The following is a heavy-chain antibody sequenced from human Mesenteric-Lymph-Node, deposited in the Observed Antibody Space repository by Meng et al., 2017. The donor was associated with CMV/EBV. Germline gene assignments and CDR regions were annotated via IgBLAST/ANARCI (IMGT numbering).Heavy chain of an antibody. Sequence: FTLSSYGMSWVRQAPGKGLEWVAFIRYDGSNKYYADSVKGRFTISRDNSKNTLYLQMNSLRAEDTAVYYCAKDPRWFGELIPIPIDYWGQGTLVTVSS. CDR3: AKDPRWFGELIPIPIDY. CDR2: IRYDGSNK. J-gene: IGHJ4*02. V-gene: IGHV3-30*02. D-gene: IGHD3-10*01. CDR1: FTLSSYG.